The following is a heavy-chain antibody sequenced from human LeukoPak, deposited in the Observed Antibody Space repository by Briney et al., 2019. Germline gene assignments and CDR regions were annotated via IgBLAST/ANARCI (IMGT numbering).Heavy chain of an antibody. Sequence: SETLSLTCAVYGGSFSGYYWSWIRQPPGKGLEWIGEINHSGSTNYNPSLKSRVTISVDTSKNQFSLKLSSVTAADTAVYYCARGRTGWVLTMVRGALLYYTDVWGKGTTVTVSS. CDR2: INHSGST. J-gene: IGHJ6*03. V-gene: IGHV4-34*01. CDR1: GGSFSGYY. CDR3: ARGRTGWVLTMVRGALLYYTDV. D-gene: IGHD3-10*01.